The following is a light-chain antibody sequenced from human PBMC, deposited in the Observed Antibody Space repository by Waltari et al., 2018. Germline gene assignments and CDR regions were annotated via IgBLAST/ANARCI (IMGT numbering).Light chain of an antibody. CDR1: NSNIGRNS. Sequence: QSVLTQPPSASGTPGQRVTISCSGTNSNIGRNSVFWYQQLPGSAPKLLIYGSNQRPCGVPDRFSASTSGTSASLAISGLRSEDAADYYCAAWDDSLSVSYVFGSGTKVTV. V-gene: IGLV1-47*01. CDR2: GSN. J-gene: IGLJ1*01. CDR3: AAWDDSLSVSYV.